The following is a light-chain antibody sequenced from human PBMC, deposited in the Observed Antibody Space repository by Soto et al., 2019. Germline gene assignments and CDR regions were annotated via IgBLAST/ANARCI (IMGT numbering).Light chain of an antibody. CDR1: QDISNY. CDR3: QQYDNLPLT. J-gene: IGKJ4*01. CDR2: DAS. V-gene: IGKV1-33*01. Sequence: DIQMTQSPSSLSASVGDRVTITCQASQDISNYLNWYQQKPGKAPKLLIYDASNLETGAPSSFSGSGSGTDFTFTISSLQPEDIATYYFQQYDNLPLTFGGGTKVEIK.